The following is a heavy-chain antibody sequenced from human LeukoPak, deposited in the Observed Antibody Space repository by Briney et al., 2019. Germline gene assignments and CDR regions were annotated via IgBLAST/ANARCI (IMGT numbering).Heavy chain of an antibody. D-gene: IGHD1-26*01. J-gene: IGHJ3*02. V-gene: IGHV1-69*05. CDR3: ARERITGIVGNDAFDI. CDR2: IIPIFGTA. Sequence: ASVKVSCKASGGTFSSYAISWVRQAPGQGLEWMGGIIPIFGTANYAQKFQGRVTITTDESTSTAYMELSSLRSEDTAVYYCARERITGIVGNDAFDIWGQGTMVTVSS. CDR1: GGTFSSYA.